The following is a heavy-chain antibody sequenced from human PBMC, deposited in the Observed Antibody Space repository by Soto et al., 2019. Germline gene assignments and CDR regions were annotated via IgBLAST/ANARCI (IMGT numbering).Heavy chain of an antibody. CDR2: IYYSGST. CDR3: AGTTVTTNGMDV. Sequence: SETLSLTCTVSGGSISSSRYSWGWIRQPPGKGLEWMGSIYYSGSTYYNPSLKSRVTISVDTSKNQFSLKLSSVTAADTAVYYCAGTTVTTNGMDVWGQGTTVT. J-gene: IGHJ6*02. D-gene: IGHD4-17*01. CDR1: GGSISSSRYS. V-gene: IGHV4-39*01.